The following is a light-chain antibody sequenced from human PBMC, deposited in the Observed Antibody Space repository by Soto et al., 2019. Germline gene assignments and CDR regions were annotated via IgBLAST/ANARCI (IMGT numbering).Light chain of an antibody. CDR2: DDS. V-gene: IGLV3-21*02. CDR1: NIGSKS. J-gene: IGLJ3*02. CDR3: QVWENDSDHSV. Sequence: SYELTQSPSLSVAPGQTARITCGGNNIGSKSGHWYQQKPGQAPVVVVYDDSDRPSGIPERFSGSNSGSTATLTISRVEAGDEADYYCQVWENDSDHSVFGGGTQLTVL.